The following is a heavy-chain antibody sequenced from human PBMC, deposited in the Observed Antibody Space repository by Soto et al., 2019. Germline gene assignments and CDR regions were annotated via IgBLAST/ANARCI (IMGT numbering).Heavy chain of an antibody. D-gene: IGHD2-21*02. V-gene: IGHV3-23*01. J-gene: IGHJ4*02. CDR3: AKDTRGDWGFDY. CDR2: ISGSGGST. CDR1: GFTFSSYA. Sequence: EVQLLESGGGLVQPGGSLRLSCAASGFTFSSYAMSWVRQAPGKGLEWVSAISGSGGSTYYADSVKGRLTISRDNSKNTLYLQMNSLRAEDTAVYYCAKDTRGDWGFDYWGQGTLVTVSS.